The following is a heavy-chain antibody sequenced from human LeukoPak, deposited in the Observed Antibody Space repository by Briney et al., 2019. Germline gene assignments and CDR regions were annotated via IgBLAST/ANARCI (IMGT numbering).Heavy chain of an antibody. V-gene: IGHV3-23*01. D-gene: IGHD3-22*01. J-gene: IGHJ2*01. CDR1: GFTFSSYS. CDR3: ANHGTDYYDSSGYYRNPKDRNWYFDL. Sequence: PGGSLRLSCAASGFTFSSYSMNWVRQAPGKGLEWVSAISESGDSTYYAASVKGRFTISRDNSKNTLYLQMNSLRAEDTAVYYCANHGTDYYDSSGYYRNPKDRNWYFDLWGRGTLVTVSS. CDR2: ISESGDST.